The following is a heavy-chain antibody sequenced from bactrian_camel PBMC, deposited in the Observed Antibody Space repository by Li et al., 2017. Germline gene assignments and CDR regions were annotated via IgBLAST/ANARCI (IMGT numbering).Heavy chain of an antibody. D-gene: IGHD4*01. CDR2: IAVRGGNT. J-gene: IGHJ4*01. Sequence: VQLVESGGDSVEAGGSLRLSCRASGDTSTIQYVGWFKHNGGPAREGVAAIAVRGGNTWYADSVKGRFTITQDKSDNMVYLQMNSLTPDDTATYYCTAGAVISGGYGARCLPARPTDYSDWGQGTQVTVS. CDR1: GDTSTIQY. CDR3: TAGAVISGGYGARCLPARPTDYSD. V-gene: IGHV3S40*01.